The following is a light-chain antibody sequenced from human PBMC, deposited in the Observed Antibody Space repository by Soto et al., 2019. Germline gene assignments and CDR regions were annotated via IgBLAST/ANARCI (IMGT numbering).Light chain of an antibody. J-gene: IGLJ7*01. CDR1: SSYVGRFNY. CDR2: EVG. CDR3: TSYTGSSTITTTVV. Sequence: QSALTQPPSASGSPGQSVTISCTGTSSYVGRFNYVSWYQHHPGKAPKLLIYEVGKRPSGVPDRFSGSKSGNTASLTVSGLQAEDEADYYCTSYTGSSTITTTVVVGGGTQLTVL. V-gene: IGLV2-8*01.